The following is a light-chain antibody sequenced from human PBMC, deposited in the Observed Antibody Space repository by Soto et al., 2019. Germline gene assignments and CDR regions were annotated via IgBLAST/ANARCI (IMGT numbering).Light chain of an antibody. J-gene: IGLJ1*01. CDR1: SHDVGGYNY. V-gene: IGLV2-14*01. CDR2: DVR. CDR3: SSYTTISTYV. Sequence: QSVLTQPASVSGSPGQSITISCTGTSHDVGGYNYVSWYQQHPGKAPKLMIYDVRNRPSGVSNRFSGSKSVNTASLTISGLQAEDEADYYCSSYTTISTYVFGPGTKVTVL.